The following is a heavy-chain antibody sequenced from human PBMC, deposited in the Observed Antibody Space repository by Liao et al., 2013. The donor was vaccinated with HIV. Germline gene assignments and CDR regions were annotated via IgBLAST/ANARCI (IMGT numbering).Heavy chain of an antibody. CDR2: INQSGKT. J-gene: IGHJ5*01. D-gene: IGHD2-21*02. CDR3: ARAQCSSRDCYRGDWFDS. Sequence: QVQLPQWGAGLLKPSETLSRTCAVYGGSFSGYYWTWVRQPPGKGLEWIGEINQSGKTNYNPSLKSRVTISVDTSKNQFSLKLTSVTAADTATYYCARAQCSSRDCYRGDWFDSWGQGVLVTVSS. V-gene: IGHV4-34*01. CDR1: GGSFSGYY.